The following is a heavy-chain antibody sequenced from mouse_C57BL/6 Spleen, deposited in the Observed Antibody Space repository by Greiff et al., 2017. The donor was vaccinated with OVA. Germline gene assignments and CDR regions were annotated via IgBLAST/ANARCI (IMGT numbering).Heavy chain of an antibody. D-gene: IGHD1-1*01. Sequence: EVQLQQSGGGLVKPGGSLKLSCAASGFTFSDYGMHWVRQAPEKGLEWVAYISSGSSTIYYADTVKGRFTISRDNAKNTLFLQMTSLRSEDTAMYYCAMTTVVAPYYYAMDYWGQGTSVTVSS. J-gene: IGHJ4*01. V-gene: IGHV5-17*01. CDR2: ISSGSSTI. CDR3: AMTTVVAPYYYAMDY. CDR1: GFTFSDYG.